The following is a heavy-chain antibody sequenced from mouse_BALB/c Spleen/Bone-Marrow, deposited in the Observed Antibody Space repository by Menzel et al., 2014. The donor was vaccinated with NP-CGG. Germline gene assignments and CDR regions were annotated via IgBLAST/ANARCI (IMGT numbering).Heavy chain of an antibody. D-gene: IGHD1-2*01. CDR2: INPDSSTI. Sequence: EVQLQESGGGLVQPGGSLKLSCAASGFDFSRFWMSWVRQAPGKGLEWIGEINPDSSTINYTPSLKDKFIISRDNGKNTLYLQMSKVRSEDTALYYCARLGYYGSFAFWGQGTLVTVSA. CDR3: ARLGYYGSFAF. CDR1: GFDFSRFW. J-gene: IGHJ3*01. V-gene: IGHV4-1*02.